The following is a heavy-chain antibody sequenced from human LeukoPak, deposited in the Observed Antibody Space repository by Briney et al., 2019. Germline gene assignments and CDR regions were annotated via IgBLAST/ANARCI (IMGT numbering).Heavy chain of an antibody. J-gene: IGHJ3*02. CDR2: MSGSGGST. D-gene: IGHD3-3*01. Sequence: GGSLRLSCAASGFTFSSDAMSWVRQAPGPGLEWMSAMSGSGGSTSYADSVKGRFTITRDNSKNTLYLQMNSLRVEDTAVYYCAKADTGYDFWSGRNDAFDIWGQGTMVTVSS. V-gene: IGHV3-23*01. CDR3: AKADTGYDFWSGRNDAFDI. CDR1: GFTFSSDA.